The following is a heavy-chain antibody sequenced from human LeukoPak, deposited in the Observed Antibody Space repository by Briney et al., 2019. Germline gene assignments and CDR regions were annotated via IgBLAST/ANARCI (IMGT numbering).Heavy chain of an antibody. CDR1: GGSISSYY. CDR2: IYYSGST. Sequence: SETLSLTCTVSGGSISSYYWSWIRQPPGKGLEWIGYIYYSGSTNCNPSLKSRVTISVDTSKNQISLELSSVTAADTAVYYCARHMYYDSLDSWGQGTLVTVSS. V-gene: IGHV4-59*08. CDR3: ARHMYYDSLDS. J-gene: IGHJ4*02. D-gene: IGHD3-3*01.